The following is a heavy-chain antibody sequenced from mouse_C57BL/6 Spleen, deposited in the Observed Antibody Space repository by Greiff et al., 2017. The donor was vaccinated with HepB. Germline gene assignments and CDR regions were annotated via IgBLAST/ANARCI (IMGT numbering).Heavy chain of an antibody. J-gene: IGHJ3*01. V-gene: IGHV1-15*01. CDR2: IDPETGGT. CDR3: TRSFIYYDYDGFAY. CDR1: GYTFTDYE. D-gene: IGHD2-4*01. Sequence: VQLQQSGAELVRPGASVTLSCKASGYTFTDYEMHWVKQTPVHGLEWIGAIDPETGGTAYNQKFKGKAILTADKSSSTAYMELRSLTSEDSAVYYCTRSFIYYDYDGFAYWGQGTLVTVSA.